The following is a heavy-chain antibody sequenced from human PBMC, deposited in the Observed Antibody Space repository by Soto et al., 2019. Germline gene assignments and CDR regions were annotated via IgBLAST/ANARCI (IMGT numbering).Heavy chain of an antibody. CDR3: ARGRVVVPAAVMFNCLDP. V-gene: IGHV4-59*02. J-gene: IGHJ5*02. D-gene: IGHD2-2*01. CDR1: GASVFSSC. Sequence: SETLSLTCTVSGASVFSSCWSWIRQSPGKGLEWIGYIHYSGNSNYNPSLKGRVTISVDTSKNQFSLKMSSVTAADTAVYYCARGRVVVPAAVMFNCLDPWGQGALVTVSS. CDR2: IHYSGNS.